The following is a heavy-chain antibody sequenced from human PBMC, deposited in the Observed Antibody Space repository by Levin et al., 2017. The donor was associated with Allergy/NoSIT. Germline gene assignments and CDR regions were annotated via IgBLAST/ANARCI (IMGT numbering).Heavy chain of an antibody. J-gene: IGHJ4*02. CDR2: ISYDGSNK. CDR1: GFTFSSYG. Sequence: GGSLRLSCAASGFTFSSYGMHWVRQAPGKGLEWVGVISYDGSNKYYADSVKGRFIISRDNSRNTLYLQMNSLRTEDTAVYYCAKDDYSSAWLPGYWGQGTLVTVSS. CDR3: AKDDYSSAWLPGY. V-gene: IGHV3-30*18. D-gene: IGHD6-19*01.